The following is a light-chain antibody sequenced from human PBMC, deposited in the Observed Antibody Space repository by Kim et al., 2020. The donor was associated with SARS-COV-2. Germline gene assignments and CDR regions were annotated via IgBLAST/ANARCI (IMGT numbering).Light chain of an antibody. Sequence: PVHSVTISCTATVSDVGSYNYVSWYQHHPPTAPKLMIYDVGERPAGVPDRFSGSKSGNTASLTISGLQAEDEDDYYCCSYAVTSSVFGTGTKVTVL. CDR3: CSYAVTSSV. CDR1: VSDVGSYNY. J-gene: IGLJ1*01. CDR2: DVG. V-gene: IGLV2-11*01.